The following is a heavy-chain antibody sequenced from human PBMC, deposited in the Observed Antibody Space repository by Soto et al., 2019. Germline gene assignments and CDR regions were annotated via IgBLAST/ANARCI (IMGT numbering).Heavy chain of an antibody. J-gene: IGHJ6*02. Sequence: QMQLVQSGPEVKKPGTSVKVSCKASGFTFTSSAVQWVRQARGQRLEWIGWIVVGSGNTNYAQKFQERVTITRDMSTSTAYMELSSLRSEDTAVYYCAAAYLGFLEWLTHMGDYYYYGMDVWGQGTTVTVSS. CDR2: IVVGSGNT. CDR1: GFTFTSSA. CDR3: AAAYLGFLEWLTHMGDYYYYGMDV. D-gene: IGHD3-3*01. V-gene: IGHV1-58*01.